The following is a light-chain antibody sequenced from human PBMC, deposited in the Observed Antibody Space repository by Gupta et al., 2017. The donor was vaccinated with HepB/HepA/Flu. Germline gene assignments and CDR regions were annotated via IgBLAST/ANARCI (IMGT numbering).Light chain of an antibody. Sequence: VVLTQSPLSLPVTLGQPASISCRSSQSLVYSDGNTYLNWFQQRPGQSPRRLIYKVSNRDSGVPDRCRGSGSGTDFKLKISRVEAEDVGVYYCMQRTQWPLYTFGPGTKLEIK. CDR1: QSLVYSDGNTY. CDR2: KVS. V-gene: IGKV2-30*01. CDR3: MQRTQWPLYT. J-gene: IGKJ2*01.